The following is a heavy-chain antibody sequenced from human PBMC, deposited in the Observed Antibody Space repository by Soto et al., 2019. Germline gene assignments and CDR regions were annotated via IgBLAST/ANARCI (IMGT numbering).Heavy chain of an antibody. V-gene: IGHV3-23*01. CDR3: AKGSTTSSLVWFDP. CDR1: GFTFSSYA. CDR2: IRGSGSNT. Sequence: GGSLRLSCAASGFTFSSYAMGWVRQAPGKGLEWVSAIRGSGSNTYYADSVKGRFTTSRENSKNTLYLQMNSLRAEDTAVYYCAKGSTTSSLVWFDPWGPGTLVTVSS. D-gene: IGHD2-2*01. J-gene: IGHJ5*02.